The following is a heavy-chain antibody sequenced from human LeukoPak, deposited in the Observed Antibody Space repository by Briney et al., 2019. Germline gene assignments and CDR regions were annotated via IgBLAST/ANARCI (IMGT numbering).Heavy chain of an antibody. D-gene: IGHD3-22*01. CDR3: ARGTGYYDSSGYYSSLHAFDI. V-gene: IGHV3-21*01. CDR2: ISSSSSYI. CDR1: GFTFSSYS. Sequence: GGSLRLSCAASGFTFSSYSMNWVRQAPGKGLVWVSSISSSSSYIYYADSVKGRFTISRDNAKNSLYLQMNSLRAEDTAVYYCARGTGYYDSSGYYSSLHAFDIWGQGTMVTVSS. J-gene: IGHJ3*02.